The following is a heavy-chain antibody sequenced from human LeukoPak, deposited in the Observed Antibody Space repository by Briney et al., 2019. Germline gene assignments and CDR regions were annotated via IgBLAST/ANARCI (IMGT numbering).Heavy chain of an antibody. J-gene: IGHJ1*01. CDR1: GGAFSGYY. CDR2: INHSGST. CDR3: ARGRCSGGSCYKGHFQH. D-gene: IGHD2-15*01. V-gene: IGHV4-34*01. Sequence: PSETLSLTCAVYGGAFSGYYSSWIRQPPGKGLDWIGEINHSGSTNYNPSLKSRVTISVDTSKNQFSLKLSSVTAADTAVYYCARGRCSGGSCYKGHFQHWGQGTLVTVSS.